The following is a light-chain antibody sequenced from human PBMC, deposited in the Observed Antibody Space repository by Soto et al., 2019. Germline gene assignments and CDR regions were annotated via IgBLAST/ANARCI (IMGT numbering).Light chain of an antibody. J-gene: IGLJ1*01. CDR1: SSDVGAYNS. Sequence: QSVLARPASVSGSPGQSITISCTGTSSDVGAYNSVSWYQQHPHRAPQVIIYKGTQRPSGVSNRFSGSTSGNAASLTISALQADDEADYFCCSSAPESTYVFGTGTKLTVL. V-gene: IGLV2-23*01. CDR2: KGT. CDR3: CSSAPESTYV.